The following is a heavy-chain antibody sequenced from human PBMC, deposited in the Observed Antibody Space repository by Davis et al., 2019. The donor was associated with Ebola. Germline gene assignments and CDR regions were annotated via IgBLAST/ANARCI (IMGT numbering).Heavy chain of an antibody. J-gene: IGHJ6*03. D-gene: IGHD3-9*01. CDR2: INPNSGGT. V-gene: IGHV1-2*06. CDR3: ARGASRLRYFEWFPMDG. CDR1: GYTFTGYY. Sequence: ASVKVSCKASGYTFTGYYMHWVRQAPGQGLEWMGRINPNSGGTNYAQKFQGRVTMTRDTSIRTAYMELSRLRSDDTAVYYCARGASRLRYFEWFPMDGWGKGTTVTVSS.